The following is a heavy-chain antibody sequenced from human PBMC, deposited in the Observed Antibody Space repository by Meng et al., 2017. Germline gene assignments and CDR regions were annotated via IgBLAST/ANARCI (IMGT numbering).Heavy chain of an antibody. CDR3: AKLGSDY. D-gene: IGHD7-27*01. J-gene: IGHJ4*02. Sequence: QVRLVGCGGGLVQPGRPLRLSCAASGFIFSSYAMHWVRQAPGKGLEWVAVISYDGSNKYYADSVKGRFTISRDNSKNTLYLQMNSLRVEDTALYYCAKLGSDYWGQGTLVTVSS. V-gene: IGHV3-30*07. CDR2: ISYDGSNK. CDR1: GFIFSSYA.